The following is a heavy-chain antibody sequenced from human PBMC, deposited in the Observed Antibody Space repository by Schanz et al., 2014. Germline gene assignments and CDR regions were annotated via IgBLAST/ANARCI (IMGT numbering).Heavy chain of an antibody. CDR2: INAHTGNT. D-gene: IGHD6-19*01. Sequence: QLMQSGSEVRKPGASVKVSCKASGYIFGSHGMTWVRQAPGQGPELMGWINAHTGNTQYAQKFQGRVNMTRDTVTTTVHLELTRRRTDDAAIYYCARAHIGACRDSSHGDFDIWGQGTLVTVSS. CDR1: GYIFGSHG. V-gene: IGHV1-18*01. J-gene: IGHJ3*02. CDR3: ARAHIGACRDSSHGDFDI.